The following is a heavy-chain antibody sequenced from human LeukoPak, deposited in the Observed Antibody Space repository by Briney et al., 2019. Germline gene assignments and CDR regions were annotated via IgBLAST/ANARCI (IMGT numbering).Heavy chain of an antibody. Sequence: ASVKVSCKASGYTFTGYYMHWVRQAPGQGLEWMGRINPNSGGTNYAQKFQGRVTITADESTSTAYMELSSLRSEDTAVYYCARSIEQQLARNYYGMDVWGQGTTVTVSS. D-gene: IGHD6-13*01. CDR2: INPNSGGT. CDR3: ARSIEQQLARNYYGMDV. J-gene: IGHJ6*02. CDR1: GYTFTGYY. V-gene: IGHV1-2*06.